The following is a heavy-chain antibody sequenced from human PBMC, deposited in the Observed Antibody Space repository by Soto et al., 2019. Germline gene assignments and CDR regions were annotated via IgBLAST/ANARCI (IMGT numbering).Heavy chain of an antibody. D-gene: IGHD3-22*01. V-gene: IGHV4-38-2*01. CDR2: IYHSGST. Sequence: KPSETLSLTCAVSGYSISSGYYWGWIRQPPGKGLEWIGSIYHSGSTYYNPSLKSRVTISVDTSKNQFSLKLSSVTAADTAVYYCAXTYYYDSSGYYPTPFDYWGQGTLVTVSS. CDR1: GYSISSGYY. CDR3: AXTYYYDSSGYYPTPFDY. J-gene: IGHJ4*02.